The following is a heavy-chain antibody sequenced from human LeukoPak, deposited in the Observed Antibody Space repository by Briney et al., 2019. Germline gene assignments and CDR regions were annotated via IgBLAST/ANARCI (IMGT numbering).Heavy chain of an antibody. CDR1: GGTFSSYA. CDR3: ASQDGYNYGHYFDY. V-gene: IGHV1-69*05. Sequence: SVKVSCKASGGTFSSYAISWVRQAPGQGLEWMGGIIPIFGTANYAQKFQGRVTITTVGSTSTAYMELSSLRSEDTAVYYCASQDGYNYGHYFDYWGQGTLVTVSS. D-gene: IGHD5-24*01. CDR2: IIPIFGTA. J-gene: IGHJ4*02.